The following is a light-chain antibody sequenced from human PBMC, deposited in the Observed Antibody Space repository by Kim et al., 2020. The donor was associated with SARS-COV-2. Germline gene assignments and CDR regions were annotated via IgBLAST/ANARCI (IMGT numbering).Light chain of an antibody. CDR1: SSNIGSNY. CDR3: AAWDDSLSGWV. Sequence: GQRVPISRSGSSSNIGSNYVYWYQQRPGTAPKLLIYRNNQRPSGVPDRFSGSKSSTSASLAISGLRSEDEADYYCAAWDDSLSGWVFGGGTQLTVL. V-gene: IGLV1-47*01. CDR2: RNN. J-gene: IGLJ3*02.